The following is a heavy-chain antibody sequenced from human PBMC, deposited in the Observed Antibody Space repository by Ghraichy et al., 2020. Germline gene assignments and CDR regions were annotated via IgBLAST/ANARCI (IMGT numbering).Heavy chain of an antibody. CDR1: GFTFSSYA. Sequence: GGSLRLSCAASGFTFSSYAMSWVRQAPGKGLEWVSAISGSGGSTYYADSVKGRFTISRDNSKNTLYLQMNSLRAEDTAVYYCAKVELVVTASDYYYYGMDVWGQGTTVTVSS. D-gene: IGHD2-21*02. V-gene: IGHV3-23*01. J-gene: IGHJ6*02. CDR3: AKVELVVTASDYYYYGMDV. CDR2: ISGSGGST.